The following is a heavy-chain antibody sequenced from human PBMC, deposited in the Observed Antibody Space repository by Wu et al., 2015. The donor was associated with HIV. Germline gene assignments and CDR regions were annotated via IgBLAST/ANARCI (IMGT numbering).Heavy chain of an antibody. CDR3: ARDFNRWLILAEYFQH. CDR2: ISAHNGDT. J-gene: IGHJ1*01. CDR1: GYTFINYG. D-gene: IGHD6-19*01. V-gene: IGHV1-18*01. Sequence: QVQLVQSGAEVKIPGASVKVSCKTFGYTFINYGITWVRQAPGQGLEWMGWISAHNGDTHFAQKFQDRITMTMDTSTNTTYMELRSLRSDDTAVYYCARDFNRWLILAEYFQHWARAPWSSSPQ.